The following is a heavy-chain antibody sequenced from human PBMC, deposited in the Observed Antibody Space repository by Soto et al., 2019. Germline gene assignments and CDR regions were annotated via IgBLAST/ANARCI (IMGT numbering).Heavy chain of an antibody. V-gene: IGHV1-8*01. D-gene: IGHD1-26*01. J-gene: IGHJ5*02. CDR2: MNPNSGNT. CDR3: ARGLEWGRTLDP. CDR1: GYTFTSYD. Sequence: QVQLVQSGAEVKKPGASVKVSCKASGYTFTSYDINWVRQATGQGLEWMGWMNPNSGNTGYAQKFQGRVTMTRNTSISTAYMELRSLRSEDTGVYYGARGLEWGRTLDPWGQGTLVTVSS.